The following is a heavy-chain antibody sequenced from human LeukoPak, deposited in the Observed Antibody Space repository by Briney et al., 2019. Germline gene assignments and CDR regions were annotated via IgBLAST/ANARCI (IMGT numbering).Heavy chain of an antibody. CDR2: IKKDGSEK. CDR1: GFTFSSYW. CDR3: ANKLTYYYDSSAQSRGDY. D-gene: IGHD3-22*01. V-gene: IGHV3-7*03. J-gene: IGHJ4*02. Sequence: QSGGSLRLSCAASGFTFSSYWMSWVRQAPGKGLEWVANIKKDGSEKYYVDSVKGRFTISRDNAKTSLYLQMNSLRAEDTAVYYCANKLTYYYDSSAQSRGDYWGQGTLVTVSS.